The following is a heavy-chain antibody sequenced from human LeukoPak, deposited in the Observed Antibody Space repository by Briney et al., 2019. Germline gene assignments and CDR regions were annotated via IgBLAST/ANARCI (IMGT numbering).Heavy chain of an antibody. Sequence: GSLRLSCAASGFTFSSYEMNWVRQASGKGLEWVGRIRNKANSYATAYAASVKGRFTISRDDSKNTAYLQMNSLRAEDTAVYYCAKANIRYYYDSSGYHFDYWGQGTLVTVSS. CDR2: IRNKANSYAT. CDR3: AKANIRYYYDSSGYHFDY. J-gene: IGHJ4*02. V-gene: IGHV3-73*01. CDR1: GFTFSSYE. D-gene: IGHD3-22*01.